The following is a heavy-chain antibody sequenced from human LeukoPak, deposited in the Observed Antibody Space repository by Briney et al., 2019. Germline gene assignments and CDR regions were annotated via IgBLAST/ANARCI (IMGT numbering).Heavy chain of an antibody. D-gene: IGHD3-9*01. CDR2: ISGSGGST. CDR3: AKLELPYYEILTGYGDY. Sequence: PGGYLRLSCAASGFTFSSYAMRWVRQAPGKGLEGVLAISGSGGSTYYADTEKDQFTITRDNTKNTLYLQMNSLRAKHTAVYYCAKLELPYYEILTGYGDYWGQGTLVTVSS. J-gene: IGHJ4*02. V-gene: IGHV3-23*01. CDR1: GFTFSSYA.